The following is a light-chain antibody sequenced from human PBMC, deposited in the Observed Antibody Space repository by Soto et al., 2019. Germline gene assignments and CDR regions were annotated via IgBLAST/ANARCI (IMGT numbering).Light chain of an antibody. CDR1: TGAVTTGHY. CDR2: DTN. Sequence: QAVVTQEPSLTVSPGGTVTLTCGSNTGAVTTGHYPYWFQQKPGQAPRTLIYDTNNKHSWTPARFSGSLLGGKAALTLSGAQPEDEADYYCLLSYRGVGVFGGGTKLRVL. J-gene: IGLJ2*01. V-gene: IGLV7-46*01. CDR3: LLSYRGVGV.